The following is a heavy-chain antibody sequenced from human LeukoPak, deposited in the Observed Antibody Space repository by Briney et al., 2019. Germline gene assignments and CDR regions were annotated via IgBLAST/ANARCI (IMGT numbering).Heavy chain of an antibody. Sequence: ASVKVSCKASGGTFSSYAINWVRQATGQGLEWMGWMNPNSGNTGYAQKFQGRVTMTRNTSISTAYMELSSLRSEDTAVYYCARGRIPLMDVWGQGTTVTVSS. D-gene: IGHD2-15*01. CDR1: GGTFSSYA. V-gene: IGHV1-8*02. J-gene: IGHJ6*02. CDR2: MNPNSGNT. CDR3: ARGRIPLMDV.